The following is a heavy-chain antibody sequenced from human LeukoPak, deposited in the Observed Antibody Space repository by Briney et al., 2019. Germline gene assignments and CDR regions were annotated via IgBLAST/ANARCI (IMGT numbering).Heavy chain of an antibody. J-gene: IGHJ4*02. CDR2: ISDSGYKT. CDR1: GFTFSTYA. V-gene: IGHV3-23*01. CDR3: AKERSSGWPFDY. Sequence: PGGSLRLSCAASGFTFSTYAMSWVRQAPGKGLEWVSGISDSGYKTYYADSVKGRFTISRDNSKNTLYLEMNSLRADDTAVYYCAKERSSGWPFDYWGQGTLVTVSS. D-gene: IGHD6-19*01.